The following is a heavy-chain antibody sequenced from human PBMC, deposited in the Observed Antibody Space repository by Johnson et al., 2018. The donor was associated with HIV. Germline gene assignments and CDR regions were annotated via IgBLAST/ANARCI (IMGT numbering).Heavy chain of an antibody. Sequence: QVQLVESGGGVVQPGRSLRLSCAASGFTFSSYAMHWVRQAPGQGLEWVAVISYDGSNKYYADSVKGRFTISRDNSKNTLYLQMNSLRAEDTAVYYCARDRMITLGDGRGGAFDIWGQGTMVTVSS. CDR2: ISYDGSNK. J-gene: IGHJ3*02. CDR1: GFTFSSYA. D-gene: IGHD3-16*01. CDR3: ARDRMITLGDGRGGAFDI. V-gene: IGHV3-30-3*01.